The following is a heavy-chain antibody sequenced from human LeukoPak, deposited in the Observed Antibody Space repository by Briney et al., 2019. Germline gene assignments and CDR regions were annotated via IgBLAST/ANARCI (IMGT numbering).Heavy chain of an antibody. V-gene: IGHV3-49*04. CDR2: NRSKAYGGTT. Sequence: PGRSLRLSCTASGFTFGDYAMSWVRQAPGKGLEWVGFNRSKAYGGTTEYAASVKGRFTISRDDSKSIAYLQMNSLKTEDTAVYYCTRIYDSSGYYDYFDYWGQGTLVTVSS. CDR3: TRIYDSSGYYDYFDY. D-gene: IGHD3-22*01. CDR1: GFTFGDYA. J-gene: IGHJ4*02.